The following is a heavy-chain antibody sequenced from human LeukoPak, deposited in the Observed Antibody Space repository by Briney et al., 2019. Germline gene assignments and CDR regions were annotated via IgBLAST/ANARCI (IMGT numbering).Heavy chain of an antibody. CDR3: ARLMEQWLAMDY. CDR2: IIPILGIA. Sequence: SVKVSCKASGGTFSSYAISWVRQAPGQGLEWMGRIIPILGIANYAQKFQGRVTITADKSTSTAYMGLSSLRSEDTAVYYCARLMEQWLAMDYWGQGTLVTVSS. CDR1: GGTFSSYA. D-gene: IGHD6-19*01. V-gene: IGHV1-69*04. J-gene: IGHJ4*02.